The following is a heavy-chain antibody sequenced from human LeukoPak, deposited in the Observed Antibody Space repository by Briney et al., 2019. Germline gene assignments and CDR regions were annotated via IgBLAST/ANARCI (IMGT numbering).Heavy chain of an antibody. V-gene: IGHV3-30-3*01. CDR3: ARGTTGYYDTSGYYGGQFDY. CDR2: ISYDGSSK. D-gene: IGHD3-22*01. J-gene: IGHJ4*02. Sequence: GGSLRLSCAASGFTFSSYAMHWVRQAPGKGVEWVAVISYDGSSKYYADSVKGRFTISRDNSKNTLYLQMNSLRAEDTAVYYCARGTTGYYDTSGYYGGQFDYWGQGTLVTDSS. CDR1: GFTFSSYA.